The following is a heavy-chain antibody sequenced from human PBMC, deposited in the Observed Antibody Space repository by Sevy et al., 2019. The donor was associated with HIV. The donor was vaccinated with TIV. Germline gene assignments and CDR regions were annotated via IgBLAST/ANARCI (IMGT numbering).Heavy chain of an antibody. CDR1: GFTFTNAW. J-gene: IGHJ4*02. D-gene: IGHD3-22*01. CDR2: IKGKTNGGTT. V-gene: IGHV3-15*07. Sequence: GGSLRLSCAASGFTFTNAWMNWVRQAPGMRLEWVGRIKGKTNGGTTDYAAAVKGRFIISRDDSKNTLYLQMTSLKIEDTAVYDCTTERDYFDRCTYCPELVPIAYWGQGNLVTVSS. CDR3: TTERDYFDRCTYCPELVPIAY.